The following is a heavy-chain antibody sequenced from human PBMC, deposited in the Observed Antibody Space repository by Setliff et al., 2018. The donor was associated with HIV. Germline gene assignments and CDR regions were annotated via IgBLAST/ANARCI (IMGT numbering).Heavy chain of an antibody. D-gene: IGHD3-3*01. V-gene: IGHV1-3*01. CDR3: AREIRNYDFWSGSWEDHYFDY. Sequence: ASVKVSCKASGYTFTNYAMHWVRQASGQRLEWMGWINAGNGDTEYSQKFQGRVTITRDTSASTAYMELSSLRSEDTAVYYCAREIRNYDFWSGSWEDHYFDYWGQGTLVTVSS. CDR2: INAGNGDT. J-gene: IGHJ4*02. CDR1: GYTFTNYA.